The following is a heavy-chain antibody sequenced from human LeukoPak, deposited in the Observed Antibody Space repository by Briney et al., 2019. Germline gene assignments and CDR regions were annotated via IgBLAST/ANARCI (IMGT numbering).Heavy chain of an antibody. CDR3: ARVGTTTNFDS. Sequence: SETLSLTCTISGGSISSSGYFWGWIRQPPGRELQWIASIDYSGSTYYNPSLKSRVSISMDTSRTQFSLTLSSVIAADTAVYYCARVGTTTNFDSWGQGTLVTVSS. V-gene: IGHV4-39*07. D-gene: IGHD1-26*01. CDR2: IDYSGST. J-gene: IGHJ4*02. CDR1: GGSISSSGYF.